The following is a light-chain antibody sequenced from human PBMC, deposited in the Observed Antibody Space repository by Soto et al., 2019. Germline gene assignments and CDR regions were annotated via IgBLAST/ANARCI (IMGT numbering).Light chain of an antibody. CDR2: KTS. J-gene: IGKJ1*01. V-gene: IGKV1-5*03. CDR3: QQYYSRGS. CDR1: QAVNPW. Sequence: DIQMTQSPSIVSASVGDTVTITCRTSQAVNPWLAWHQQKPGKVPRVLIYKTSDLENGVPSRFSGSGSGTEYTLTISNLQPDDFATYYCQQYYSRGSFGQGTKV.